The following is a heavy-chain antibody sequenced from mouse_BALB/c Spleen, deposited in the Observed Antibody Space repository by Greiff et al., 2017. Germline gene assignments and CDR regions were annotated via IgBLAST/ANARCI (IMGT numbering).Heavy chain of an antibody. CDR1: GYTFSSYW. CDR2: ILPGSGST. CDR3: ARDQAWFAY. Sequence: VQLHQSGAELMKPGASVKISCKATGYTFSSYWIEWVKQRPGHGLEWIGEILPGSGSTNYNEKFKGKATFTADTSSNTAYMQLSSLTSEDSAVYYCARDQAWFAYWGQGTLVTVSA. V-gene: IGHV1-9*01. J-gene: IGHJ3*01.